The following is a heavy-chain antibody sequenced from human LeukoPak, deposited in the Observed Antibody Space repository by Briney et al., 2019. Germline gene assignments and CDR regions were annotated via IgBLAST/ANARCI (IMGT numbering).Heavy chain of an antibody. CDR3: ARGVYIAAAQYGY. CDR1: GGSFSGYY. Sequence: PSETLSLTCAVYGGSFSGYYWSWIRQPPGKGLEWIGHIYYSGTTNYNPSLKSRVTISVDTSKNQFSLKLSSVTAADTAVYYCARGVYIAAAQYGYWGQGTLVTVSS. V-gene: IGHV4-59*01. D-gene: IGHD6-13*01. J-gene: IGHJ4*02. CDR2: IYYSGTT.